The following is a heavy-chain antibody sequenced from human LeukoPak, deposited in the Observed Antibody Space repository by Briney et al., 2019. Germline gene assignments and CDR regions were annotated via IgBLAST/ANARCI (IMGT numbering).Heavy chain of an antibody. J-gene: IGHJ5*02. CDR1: GHTFTGYY. CDR3: AREGSSGWSPRGWFDP. V-gene: IGHV1-2*02. D-gene: IGHD6-19*01. CDR2: INPNSGGT. Sequence: GASVKVSCKASGHTFTGYYIHWVRQAPGQGLEWMGWINPNSGGTNYAQKFQGRVTMTRDTSISTAYMELSRLNFDDRAIYYSAREGSSGWSPRGWFDPWGQGTLVTVSS.